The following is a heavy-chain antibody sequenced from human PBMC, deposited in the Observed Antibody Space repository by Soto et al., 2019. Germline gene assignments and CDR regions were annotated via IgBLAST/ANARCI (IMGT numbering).Heavy chain of an antibody. CDR3: ARGCKSYGSGSYSSGYYGMDV. CDR2: IIPIFGTA. V-gene: IGHV1-69*01. J-gene: IGHJ6*02. Sequence: QVQLVQSGAEVKKPGSSVKVSCKASGGTFSSYAISWVRQAPGQGLEWMGGIIPIFGTANYAQKFQGRVKITAYESTSTAYMELSSLRSEDTAVYYCARGCKSYGSGSYSSGYYGMDVWGQGTTVTVSS. CDR1: GGTFSSYA. D-gene: IGHD3-10*01.